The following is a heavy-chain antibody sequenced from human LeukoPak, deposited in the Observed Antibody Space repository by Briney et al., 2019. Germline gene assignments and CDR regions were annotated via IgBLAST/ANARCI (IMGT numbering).Heavy chain of an antibody. CDR1: GFTFSSYW. V-gene: IGHV3-74*01. D-gene: IGHD3-22*01. CDR3: ARDRLGTPPITMIVVVPAYYYYGMDV. Sequence: PGGSLRLSFAASGFTFSSYWMHWVRQAPGKGLVWVSRINTDGSSTSYADSVKGRFTISRDNAKNTLYLQMNSLRAEDTAVYYCARDRLGTPPITMIVVVPAYYYYGMDVWGQGTTVTVSS. J-gene: IGHJ6*02. CDR2: INTDGSST.